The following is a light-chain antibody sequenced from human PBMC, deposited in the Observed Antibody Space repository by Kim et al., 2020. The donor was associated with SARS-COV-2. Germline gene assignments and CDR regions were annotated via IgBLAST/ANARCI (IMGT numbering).Light chain of an antibody. CDR3: QVWDSSSDHRV. CDR2: YDS. CDR1: NIGSKS. Sequence: APGKTARITCGGNNIGSKSVHWYQQTPGQAPVLVIYYDSDRPSGNPERFSGSNSGNTATLTISRVEAGDEADYYCQVWDSSSDHRVFGGGTKLTVL. V-gene: IGLV3-21*04. J-gene: IGLJ3*02.